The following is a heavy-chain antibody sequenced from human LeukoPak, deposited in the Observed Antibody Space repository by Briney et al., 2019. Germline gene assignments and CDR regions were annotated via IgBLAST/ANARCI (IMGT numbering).Heavy chain of an antibody. J-gene: IGHJ4*02. CDR3: ARRRLVGAIDY. V-gene: IGHV3-48*04. D-gene: IGHD1-26*01. CDR2: ISSSSSTI. Sequence: PGGSLRLSCAASGFTFSSYSMNWVRQAPGKGLEWVSYISSSSSTIYYADSVKGRFTISRDNAKNSLYLQMNSLRAEDTAVYYCARRRLVGAIDYWGQGTLVTVSS. CDR1: GFTFSSYS.